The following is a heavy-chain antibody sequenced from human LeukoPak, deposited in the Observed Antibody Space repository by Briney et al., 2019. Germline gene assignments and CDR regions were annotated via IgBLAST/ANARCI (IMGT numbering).Heavy chain of an antibody. CDR2: INWNGGST. CDR3: ARAYGDYGDWYYYMDV. D-gene: IGHD4-17*01. CDR1: GLTFDDYG. V-gene: IGHV3-20*04. J-gene: IGHJ6*03. Sequence: GGSLRLSCAASGLTFDDYGMSWVRQAPGKGLEWVSGINWNGGSTGYADSVKGRFTISRDNAKNSLYLQMNSLRAEDTALYYCARAYGDYGDWYYYMDVWGKGTTVTVSS.